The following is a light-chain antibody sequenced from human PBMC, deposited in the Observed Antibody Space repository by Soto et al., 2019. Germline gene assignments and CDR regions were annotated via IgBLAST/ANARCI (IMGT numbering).Light chain of an antibody. CDR1: SSNIGAGYD. Sequence: QSVLTQPPSVSGAPGQRVTISCTGSSSNIGAGYDVHWYQQLPGTAPKLLIYVNNNRPSGVPDRFSGSKSGTSASLAITGLQAEDGADYYCQSYDRTLRVVFGGGTKVTVL. CDR2: VNN. J-gene: IGLJ2*01. V-gene: IGLV1-40*01. CDR3: QSYDRTLRVV.